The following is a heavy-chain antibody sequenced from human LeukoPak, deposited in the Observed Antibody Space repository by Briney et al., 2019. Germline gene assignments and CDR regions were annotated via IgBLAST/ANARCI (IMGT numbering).Heavy chain of an antibody. Sequence: GGSLRLSCAASGFTFSSYSMNWVRQAPGKGLEWVSYISSRSSTIYYADSVKSRFTISRDNAKNSLYLQMNSLRAEDTAVYYCAKDRARGSFDYWGQGTLVTVSS. CDR2: ISSRSSTI. CDR3: AKDRARGSFDY. CDR1: GFTFSSYS. J-gene: IGHJ4*02. D-gene: IGHD3-16*01. V-gene: IGHV3-48*01.